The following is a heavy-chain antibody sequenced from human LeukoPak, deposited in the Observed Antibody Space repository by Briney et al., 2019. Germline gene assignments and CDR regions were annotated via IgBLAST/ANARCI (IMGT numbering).Heavy chain of an antibody. CDR2: IIPIFGTA. D-gene: IGHD3-22*01. V-gene: IGHV1-69*13. J-gene: IGHJ2*01. CDR1: GYTFTGYY. CDR3: ARGTASYYYDSSGYYRDWYFDL. Sequence: SVKVSCKASGYTFTGYYMHWVRQAPGQGLEWMGGIIPIFGTANYAQKFQGRVTITADESTSTAYMELSSLRSEDTAVYYCARGTASYYYDSSGYYRDWYFDLWGRGTLVTVSS.